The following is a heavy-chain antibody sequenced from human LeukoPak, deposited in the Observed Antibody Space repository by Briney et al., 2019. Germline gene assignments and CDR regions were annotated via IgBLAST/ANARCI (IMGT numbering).Heavy chain of an antibody. J-gene: IGHJ4*02. CDR3: ARVAMSDSSGYCDY. D-gene: IGHD3-22*01. V-gene: IGHV6-1*01. CDR1: GDSVSINSAA. Sequence: SPTLSLTFAISGDSVSINSAAWNWIRQSPSRGLEWLGRTYYRSKWYNDYAVSVKSRITITPDTSKNQFSLQLNSVTPEDTAVYYCARVAMSDSSGYCDYWGQGTKVTVSS. CDR2: TYYRSKWYN.